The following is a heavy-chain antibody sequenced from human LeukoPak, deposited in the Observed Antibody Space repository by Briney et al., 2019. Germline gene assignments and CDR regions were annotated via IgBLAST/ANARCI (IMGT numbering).Heavy chain of an antibody. CDR3: VRSRRGYSYVDY. Sequence: EASVKVSCKASGYAFTSYDINWVRQATGQGLEWMGWMNPNSGNTGYAQKFQGRVTMTWDTSISTAYMELSSLRSEDTAVYYCVRSRRGYSYVDYWGQGTLVTVSS. J-gene: IGHJ4*02. CDR2: MNPNSGNT. V-gene: IGHV1-8*01. D-gene: IGHD5-18*01. CDR1: GYAFTSYD.